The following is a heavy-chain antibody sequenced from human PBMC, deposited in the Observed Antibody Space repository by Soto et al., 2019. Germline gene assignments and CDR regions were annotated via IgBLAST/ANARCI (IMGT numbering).Heavy chain of an antibody. D-gene: IGHD6-13*01. V-gene: IGHV5-51*01. Sequence: PGESLKISCKGSGYSFTSYWIGWVRQMPGKGLEWMGIIYPGDSDTRYSPSFQGQVTISADKSISTAYLQWSSLKASVTAMYYCARRGRTAAAGKGWFDPWGQGTLVTVSS. J-gene: IGHJ5*02. CDR3: ARRGRTAAAGKGWFDP. CDR2: IYPGDSDT. CDR1: GYSFTSYW.